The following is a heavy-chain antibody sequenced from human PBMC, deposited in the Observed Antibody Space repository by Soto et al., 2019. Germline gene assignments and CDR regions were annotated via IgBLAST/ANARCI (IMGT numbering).Heavy chain of an antibody. CDR3: ARAPYVVATITYYYYGIDV. CDR1: GGTFSSYA. D-gene: IGHD5-12*01. Sequence: QVQLVQSGAEVKKPGSSVKVSCKASGGTFSSYAISCVRQAPGQGLEWMGGIIPIFGTANYAQKFQGRVTITADESTSTDYMELSCLRSEDTALYYCARAPYVVATITYYYYGIDVWGQGTTVTVSS. CDR2: IIPIFGTA. J-gene: IGHJ6*02. V-gene: IGHV1-69*12.